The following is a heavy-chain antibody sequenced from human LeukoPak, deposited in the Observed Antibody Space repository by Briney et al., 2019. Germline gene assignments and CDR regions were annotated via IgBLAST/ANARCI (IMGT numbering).Heavy chain of an antibody. CDR1: GFTFSSYA. V-gene: IGHV3-30-3*01. J-gene: IGHJ4*02. D-gene: IGHD6-13*01. CDR2: ISYDGSNK. CDR3: ARDSSGYSSSWTLGY. Sequence: GGSLRLSCAASGFTFSSYAMHWVRQAPGKGLEWVAVISYDGSNKYYADSVKGRFTISRDNSKNTLYLQMNSLRAEDTAVYYCARDSSGYSSSWTLGYWGQGTLVTVSS.